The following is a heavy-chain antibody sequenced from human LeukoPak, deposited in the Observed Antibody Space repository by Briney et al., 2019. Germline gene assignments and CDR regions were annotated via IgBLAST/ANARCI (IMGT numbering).Heavy chain of an antibody. J-gene: IGHJ5*02. V-gene: IGHV4-34*01. CDR3: ARLLSGRRTIFGVARREPTFDP. CDR1: GGSFSGYY. D-gene: IGHD3-3*01. Sequence: SETLSLTCAVYGGSFSGYYWSWIRQPPGKGLEWIGEINHSGSTNYNPSLKSRVTISVDTSKNQFSLKLSSVTAADTAVYYCARLLSGRRTIFGVARREPTFDPWGQGTLVTVSS. CDR2: INHSGST.